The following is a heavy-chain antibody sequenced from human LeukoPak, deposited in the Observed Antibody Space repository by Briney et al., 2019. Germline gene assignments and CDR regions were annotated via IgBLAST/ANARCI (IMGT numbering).Heavy chain of an antibody. J-gene: IGHJ4*02. V-gene: IGHV4-59*01. D-gene: IGHD2-2*01. CDR1: GGSISSYY. CDR2: IYYSGST. Sequence: PSETLSLTCTVSGGSISSYYWSWIRQPPGKGLEWIGYIYYSGSTNYNPSLKSRVTISVDTSKNQFSLKLSSVTAEDTAVYYCAGRRSCTSCYVTFDYWGQGTLVTVSS. CDR3: AGRRSCTSCYVTFDY.